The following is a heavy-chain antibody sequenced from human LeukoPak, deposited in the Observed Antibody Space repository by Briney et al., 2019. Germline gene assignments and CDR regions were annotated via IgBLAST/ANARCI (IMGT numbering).Heavy chain of an antibody. V-gene: IGHV1-2*02. J-gene: IGHJ4*02. D-gene: IGHD2-2*01. CDR3: AREPCSSTSCQGSLSY. Sequence: ASVKVSCKASGYTFTGYYMHWVRQAPGQGLEWMGWINPNSGGTNYAQKFQGRVTMTRDTSISTAYMELSRLRSDDTAVYYCAREPCSSTSCQGSLSYWGQGTLVTVSS. CDR2: INPNSGGT. CDR1: GYTFTGYY.